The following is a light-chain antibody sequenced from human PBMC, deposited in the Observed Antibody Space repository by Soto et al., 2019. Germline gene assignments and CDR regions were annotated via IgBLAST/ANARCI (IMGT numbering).Light chain of an antibody. CDR1: SSDVGGYNY. CDR2: DVS. CDR3: SSYSSGTSVI. J-gene: IGLJ2*01. V-gene: IGLV2-14*01. Sequence: QSALTQPASVSGSPGQSITISCTGTSSDVGGYNYVSWYQQHPGKAPKLLIYDVSNRPSGVSNRFSASKSGNTASLTISGLEAEDEGDYYCSSYSSGTSVIFGGGTKLTVL.